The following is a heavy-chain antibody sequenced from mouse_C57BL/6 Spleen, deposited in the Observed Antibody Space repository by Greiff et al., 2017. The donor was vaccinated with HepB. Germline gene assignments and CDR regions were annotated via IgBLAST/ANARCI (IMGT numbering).Heavy chain of an antibody. J-gene: IGHJ2*01. CDR2: IDPEDGET. CDR1: GFNIKDYY. Sequence: EVNLVESGAELVKPGASVKLSCTASGFNIKDYYMHWVKQRTEQGLEWIGRIDPEDGETKYAPKFQGKATITADTSSNTAYLQLSSLTSEDTAVYYCARGITTVVAHYFDYWGQGTTLTVSS. V-gene: IGHV14-2*01. CDR3: ARGITTVVAHYFDY. D-gene: IGHD1-1*01.